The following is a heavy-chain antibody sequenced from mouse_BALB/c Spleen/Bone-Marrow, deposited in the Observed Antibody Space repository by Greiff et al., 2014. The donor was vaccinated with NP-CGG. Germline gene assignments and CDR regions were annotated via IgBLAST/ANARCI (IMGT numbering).Heavy chain of an antibody. CDR2: ISYSGST. D-gene: IGHD2-4*01. V-gene: IGHV3-2*02. J-gene: IGHJ4*01. CDR1: GYSITSDYA. Sequence: EVKLEESGPGLVKPSQSLSPTRTVTGYSITSDYAWNWIRQFPGNKLEWMGYISYSGSTSYNPSLKSRISITRDTSKNQFFLQLNSVTTEDTATYYCARYRDDHVFMDYWGQGTSVTVSS. CDR3: ARYRDDHVFMDY.